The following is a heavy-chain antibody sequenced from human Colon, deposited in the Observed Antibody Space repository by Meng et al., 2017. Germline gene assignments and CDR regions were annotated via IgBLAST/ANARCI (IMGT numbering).Heavy chain of an antibody. D-gene: IGHD5-24*01. Sequence: EVQRVGSGGGLVQPGGSLRLSCAASGFTFSSYWMHWVRQAPGKGLVWVSRITPDGRSTSYADSVKGRFTISRDSAKNTLYLQMNSLRAEDTAVYYCVRDKDGYNYWGQGTLVTVSS. CDR2: ITPDGRST. J-gene: IGHJ4*02. CDR3: VRDKDGYNY. V-gene: IGHV3-74*01. CDR1: GFTFSSYW.